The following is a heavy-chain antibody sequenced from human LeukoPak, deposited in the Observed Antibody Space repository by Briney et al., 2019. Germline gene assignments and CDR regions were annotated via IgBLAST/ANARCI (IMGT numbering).Heavy chain of an antibody. V-gene: IGHV3-23*01. J-gene: IGHJ4*02. Sequence: PGGSLRLSCVGSGFPFNIYAMNWVRLAPGKGLEWVSGIFGSGGGIDYAASVKGRFTISRDNSKNTLYLQMNNLKAEDTALYYCAKDRLPDGRWSLDYWAREPWSPSPQ. CDR1: GFPFNIYA. CDR3: AKDRLPDGRWSLDY. CDR2: IFGSGGGI. D-gene: IGHD6-13*01.